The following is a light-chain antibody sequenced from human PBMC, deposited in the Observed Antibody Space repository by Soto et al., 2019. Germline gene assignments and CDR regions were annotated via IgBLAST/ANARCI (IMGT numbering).Light chain of an antibody. CDR3: SSYAGINNLGV. Sequence: QSVLTQPPSASGSPGQSVTISCTGTSSDVGGYKYVSWYQQHPGKAPKLMIFEVNKRPSGVPDRFSGSKSSNTASLTVSVLQAEDEADYYCSSYAGINNLGVFGTGTKLTVL. J-gene: IGLJ1*01. CDR1: SSDVGGYKY. V-gene: IGLV2-8*01. CDR2: EVN.